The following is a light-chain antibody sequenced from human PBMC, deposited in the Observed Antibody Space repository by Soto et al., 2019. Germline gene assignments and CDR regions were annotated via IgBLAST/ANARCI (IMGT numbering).Light chain of an antibody. CDR3: QQYGTSPNT. J-gene: IGKJ2*01. CDR2: GAS. V-gene: IGKV3-20*01. Sequence: EIVLTQSPGTLSLSPGDRATLSCRASQRVSSSYLAWYQQKPGQAPRLLIYGASSRATGIPDRFSGSGSGTDFTLTINRLEPEDFAVYYCQQYGTSPNTFGQGTKVEIE. CDR1: QRVSSSY.